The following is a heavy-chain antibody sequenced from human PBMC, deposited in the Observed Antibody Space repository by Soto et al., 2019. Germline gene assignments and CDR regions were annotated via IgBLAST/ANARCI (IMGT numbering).Heavy chain of an antibody. J-gene: IGHJ4*02. V-gene: IGHV1-3*01. Sequence: APVKVSCKASGYTFTSYALHWARQAPGQRLEWMGWINAGNGNTKYSQKFQGRVTITRDTSASTAYMELSSLRSEDTAVYYCARGPNPYYFDYWGQGTLVTVSS. CDR1: GYTFTSYA. CDR2: INAGNGNT. CDR3: ARGPNPYYFDY.